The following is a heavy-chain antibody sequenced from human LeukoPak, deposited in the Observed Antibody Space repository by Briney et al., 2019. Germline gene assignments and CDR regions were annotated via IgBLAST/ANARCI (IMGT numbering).Heavy chain of an antibody. CDR2: ISGSGGST. CDR1: GFTFSGYA. V-gene: IGHV3-23*01. Sequence: GGSLRLSCAASGFTFSGYAMSWVRQAPGKGLEWVSAISGSGGSTYYADSVKGRFTIPRDNSKNTLYLQMNSLRAEDTAVYYCAKGQSWTAMVTNDYWGQGTLVTVSS. J-gene: IGHJ4*02. D-gene: IGHD5-18*01. CDR3: AKGQSWTAMVTNDY.